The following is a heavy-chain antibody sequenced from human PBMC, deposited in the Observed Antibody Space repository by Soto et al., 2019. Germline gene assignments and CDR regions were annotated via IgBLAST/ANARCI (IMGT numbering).Heavy chain of an antibody. CDR1: VFTFTSSA. Sequence: GASVKVSCKASVFTFTSSAVQCVRQARGQRLEWIGWIVVGSGNTNYAQKFQERVTITRDMSTSTAYMELSSLRSEDTAVYYCAAEVRRGYDYWGQGTLVTVSS. V-gene: IGHV1-58*01. D-gene: IGHD3-10*01. CDR3: AAEVRRGYDY. J-gene: IGHJ4*02. CDR2: IVVGSGNT.